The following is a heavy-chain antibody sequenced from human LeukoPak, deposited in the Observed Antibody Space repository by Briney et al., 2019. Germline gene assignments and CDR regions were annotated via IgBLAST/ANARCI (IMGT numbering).Heavy chain of an antibody. CDR2: ISYDGSNK. CDR3: ASAPWGV. CDR1: GFTFSSYA. J-gene: IGHJ6*02. Sequence: GRSLRLSCAASGFTFSSYAMHWVRQAPGKGLEWVAVISYDGSNKYYADSVKGRFTISRDNSKNTLYLQMNSLRAEDTAVYYCASAPWGVWGQGTTVTVSS. V-gene: IGHV3-30*04. D-gene: IGHD3-16*01.